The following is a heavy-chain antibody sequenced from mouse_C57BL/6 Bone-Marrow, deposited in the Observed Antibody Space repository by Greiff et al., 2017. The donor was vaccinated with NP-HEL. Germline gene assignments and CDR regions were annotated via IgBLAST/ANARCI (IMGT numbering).Heavy chain of an antibody. CDR2: IWSDGST. CDR1: GFSLTSYG. Sequence: QVQLQQSGPGLVAPSQSLSITCTVSGFSLTSYGVHWVRQPPGKGLEWLVVIWSDGSTTYNSALKSRLSISKDNSKSQVFLKMNSLQTDDTAMYYCARHEGGADSPWFAYWGQGTLVTVSA. CDR3: ARHEGGADSPWFAY. V-gene: IGHV2-6-1*01. J-gene: IGHJ3*01. D-gene: IGHD3-3*01.